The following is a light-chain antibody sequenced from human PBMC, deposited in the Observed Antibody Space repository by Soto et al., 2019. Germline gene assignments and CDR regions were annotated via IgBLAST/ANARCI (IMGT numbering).Light chain of an antibody. CDR1: QSVSSSY. CDR2: GAS. Sequence: EIVLTQSPGTLSLSPGERATLSCRASQSVSSSYLAWYQQKPGQAPRLLIYGASSRATGIPDRFSGSGSGTDFTLTISRLEPEDFAVYFGQQYGSSPVTFGQGTRLEIK. V-gene: IGKV3-20*01. CDR3: QQYGSSPVT. J-gene: IGKJ5*01.